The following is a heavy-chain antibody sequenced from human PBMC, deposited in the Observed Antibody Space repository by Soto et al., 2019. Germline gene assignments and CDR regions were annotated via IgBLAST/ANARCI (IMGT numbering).Heavy chain of an antibody. CDR2: INWNSGRI. Sequence: GGSLRLSCAASGFNFNNYAMHWVRQAPGKGLEWVSGINWNSGRIVYADSVKGRFTISRDNAKNSLYLQMNSLRPEDTALYYCAKGGNRHYDFWSDXWGQGTLVTVSS. CDR3: AKGGNRHYDFWSDX. D-gene: IGHD3-3*01. V-gene: IGHV3-9*01. J-gene: IGHJ4*02. CDR1: GFNFNNYA.